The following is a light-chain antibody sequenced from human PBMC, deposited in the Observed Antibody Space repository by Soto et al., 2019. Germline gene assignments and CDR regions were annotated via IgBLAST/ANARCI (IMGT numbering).Light chain of an antibody. CDR1: RSNIGSNF. J-gene: IGLJ2*01. Sequence: QSVLTQTPSASGTPGQRVTISCSGSRSNIGSNFVFWYQQLPGTAPKLLIYSNDQRPSGGPARFSGSRSGTSASLAISGRRSEDEADYYCAAWDDSLSGQVFGGGTKLTVL. CDR3: AAWDDSLSGQV. CDR2: SND. V-gene: IGLV1-47*02.